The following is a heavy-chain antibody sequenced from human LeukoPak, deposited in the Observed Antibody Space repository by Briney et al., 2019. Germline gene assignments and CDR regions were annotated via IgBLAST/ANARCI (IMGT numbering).Heavy chain of an antibody. CDR1: GFTFSSYW. D-gene: IGHD5-18*01. CDR3: AKDISYRGYSYGYDY. CDR2: INHNGNVN. Sequence: TGGSLRLSCAASGFTFSSYWMNWARQAPGKGLEWVASINHNGNVNYYVDSVKGRFTISRDNAKNSLYLQMNSLRAEDTALYYCAKDISYRGYSYGYDYWGQGTLVTVSS. J-gene: IGHJ4*02. V-gene: IGHV3-7*03.